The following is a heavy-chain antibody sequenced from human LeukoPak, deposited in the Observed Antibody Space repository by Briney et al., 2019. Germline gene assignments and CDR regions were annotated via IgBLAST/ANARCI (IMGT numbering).Heavy chain of an antibody. D-gene: IGHD6-13*01. CDR1: GFTFSDYY. CDR3: ARRDSSSWLLYYFDY. Sequence: PGGSLRLSCAASGFTFSDYYMSWIRQAPGKGLEWVSYISSSGSTIYYADSVKGRFTISRDNAKNSLYLQMNSLRAEDTAVYYCARRDSSSWLLYYFDYWGQGTLVTVSS. CDR2: ISSSGSTI. V-gene: IGHV3-11*04. J-gene: IGHJ4*02.